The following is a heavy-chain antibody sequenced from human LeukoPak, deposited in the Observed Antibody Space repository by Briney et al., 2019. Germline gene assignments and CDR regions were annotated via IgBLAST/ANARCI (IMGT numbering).Heavy chain of an antibody. Sequence: GGSLRLSCAASGFTISSYAMSWVRQAPGKGLEWVSLISGSGSSTYYADSVKGRFTISRDNSKNTLYLQMNSLRVEDTAVYYCAKGSQRAAGQLEYWGQGTLVTVSS. D-gene: IGHD6-13*01. CDR3: AKGSQRAAGQLEY. J-gene: IGHJ4*02. CDR2: ISGSGSST. CDR1: GFTISSYA. V-gene: IGHV3-23*01.